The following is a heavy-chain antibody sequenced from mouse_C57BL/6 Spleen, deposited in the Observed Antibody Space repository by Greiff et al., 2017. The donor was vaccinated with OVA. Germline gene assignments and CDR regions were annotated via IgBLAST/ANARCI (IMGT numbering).Heavy chain of an antibody. D-gene: IGHD4-1*01. V-gene: IGHV1-50*01. CDR2: IDPSDSYT. Sequence: QVQLQQPGAELVKPGASVKLSCKASGYTFTSYWMQWVKQRPGQGLEWIGEIDPSDSYTNYNQKFKGKATLTVDTSSSTAYMQLSSLTSEDSAVYYCARRRGDWDWYFDVWGTGTTVTVSS. CDR3: ARRRGDWDWYFDV. CDR1: GYTFTSYW. J-gene: IGHJ1*03.